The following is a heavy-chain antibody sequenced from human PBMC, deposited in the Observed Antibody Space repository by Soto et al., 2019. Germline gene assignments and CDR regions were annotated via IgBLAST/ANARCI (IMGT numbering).Heavy chain of an antibody. CDR1: GFTFSSYA. D-gene: IGHD6-19*01. V-gene: IGHV3-23*01. Sequence: PGGSLRLSCAASGFTFSSYAMSWVRQAPGKGLEWVSAISGSGGSTYYADSVKGRFTISRDSSKNTLYLQMNSLRAEDTAVYYCAKHLSVDSSGWYISRDYYYYGMDVWGQGTTVTVSS. CDR2: ISGSGGST. CDR3: AKHLSVDSSGWYISRDYYYYGMDV. J-gene: IGHJ6*02.